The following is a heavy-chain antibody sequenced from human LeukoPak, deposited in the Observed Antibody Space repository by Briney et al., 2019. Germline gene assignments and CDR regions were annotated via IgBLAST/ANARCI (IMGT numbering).Heavy chain of an antibody. D-gene: IGHD1-26*01. Sequence: ASVKVSCKASGYTFTGHYMHWVRQAPGQGLEWMGWINPNTGGTNYAQKFQGRVTMTRDTSISTAYMELSRLRSDDTAVYYRATFAGEHQAPFDYWGQGTLVTVSS. J-gene: IGHJ4*02. CDR2: INPNTGGT. V-gene: IGHV1-2*02. CDR3: ATFAGEHQAPFDY. CDR1: GYTFTGHY.